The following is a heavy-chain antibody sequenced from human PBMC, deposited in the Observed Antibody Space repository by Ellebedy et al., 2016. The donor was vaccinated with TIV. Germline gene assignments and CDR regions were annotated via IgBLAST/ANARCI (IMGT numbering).Heavy chain of an antibody. CDR3: ARALGGGDCY. Sequence: GGSLRLXCAASGFTFSTYWLHRVRKAPGKGLEWVANIKQDGSEKYYVDSVKGRFTISRDNAKNSLYLQMNSLRAEDTAVYYCARALGGGDCYWGQGTLVTVSS. CDR1: GFTFSTYW. CDR2: IKQDGSEK. D-gene: IGHD2-21*02. V-gene: IGHV3-7*01. J-gene: IGHJ4*02.